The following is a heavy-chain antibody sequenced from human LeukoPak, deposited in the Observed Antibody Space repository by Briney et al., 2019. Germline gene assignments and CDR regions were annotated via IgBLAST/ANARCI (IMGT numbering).Heavy chain of an antibody. CDR1: AFTFSNYW. V-gene: IGHV3-30*03. D-gene: IGHD1-26*01. Sequence: PGGSLRLSCAASAFTFSNYWMHWVRQAPGKGLEWVAVISYGGSSENYADSVKGRFTVSRDNSKSTLYLQMNSLTPDDTSVYYCSRSPGILGTNYFDYWGQGTLVTVSS. J-gene: IGHJ4*02. CDR3: SRSPGILGTNYFDY. CDR2: ISYGGSSE.